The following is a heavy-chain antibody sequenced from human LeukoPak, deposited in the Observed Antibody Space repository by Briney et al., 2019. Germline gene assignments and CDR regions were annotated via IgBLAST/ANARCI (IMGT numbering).Heavy chain of an antibody. D-gene: IGHD3-3*01. CDR3: ARAGFWSGYLDY. CDR1: GYSISSGYY. Sequence: NPSETLSLTCTVSGYSISSGYYWGWFRQPPGKGLEWIGSVYYSGSTYYNPSLKSRVTISVDTSKNQFSLTLSSVTAADTAVYYCARAGFWSGYLDYWGQGTLVTVSS. CDR2: VYYSGST. J-gene: IGHJ4*02. V-gene: IGHV4-38-2*02.